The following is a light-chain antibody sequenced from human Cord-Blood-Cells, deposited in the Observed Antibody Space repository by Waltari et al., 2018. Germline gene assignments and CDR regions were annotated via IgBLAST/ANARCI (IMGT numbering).Light chain of an antibody. V-gene: IGLV2-14*01. CDR3: SSYTSSSAVV. Sequence: QSALTQPASVSGSPGQSIPISCTGTSSEVGGYNYVSWYQQHPGKAPKLMIYDVSNRPSRLSNGLSCSKAGNTASLTSAGLPAQDEAHYYCSSYTSSSAVVFGGWTKRTVL. CDR2: DVS. J-gene: IGLJ2*01. CDR1: SSEVGGYNY.